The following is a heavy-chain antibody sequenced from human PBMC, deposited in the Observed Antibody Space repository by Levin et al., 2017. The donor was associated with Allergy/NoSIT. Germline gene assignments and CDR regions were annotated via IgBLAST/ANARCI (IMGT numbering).Heavy chain of an antibody. CDR3: ARDLESWSPFDY. CDR1: GFTFSDYY. Sequence: SCAASGFTFSDYYMSWIRQAPGKGLEWVSYISSSSSYTNYADSVKGRFTISRDNAKNSLYLQMNSLRAEDTAVYYCARDLESWSPFDYWGQGTLVTVSS. CDR2: ISSSSSYT. V-gene: IGHV3-11*05. D-gene: IGHD6-13*01. J-gene: IGHJ4*02.